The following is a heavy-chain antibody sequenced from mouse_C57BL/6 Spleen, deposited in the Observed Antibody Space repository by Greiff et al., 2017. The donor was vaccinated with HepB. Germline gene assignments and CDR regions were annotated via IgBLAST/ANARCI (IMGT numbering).Heavy chain of an antibody. J-gene: IGHJ2*01. V-gene: IGHV1-50*01. CDR3: ARAPYYYGSRDFDY. Sequence: QVQLQQPGAELVKPGASVKLSCKASGYTFTSYWMQWVKQRPGQGLEWIGEIDPSDSYTNYNQKFKGKATLTVDTSSSTAYMQLSSLTSEDSAVYYCARAPYYYGSRDFDYWGQGTTLTVSS. CDR2: IDPSDSYT. D-gene: IGHD1-1*01. CDR1: GYTFTSYW.